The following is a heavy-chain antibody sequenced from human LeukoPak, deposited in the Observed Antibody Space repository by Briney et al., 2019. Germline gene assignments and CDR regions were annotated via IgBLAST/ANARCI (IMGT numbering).Heavy chain of an antibody. J-gene: IGHJ3*02. Sequence: SETLSLTCAVYGGSFSGYYWSWIRQPPGKGLEWIGEINHSGSTNYNPSLKSRVTMSVDKSKNQFSLNLTSVTAADRAVYFCARAGRRTFAFDIWGPGTLVTVSS. D-gene: IGHD1-26*01. CDR1: GGSFSGYY. CDR3: ARAGRRTFAFDI. V-gene: IGHV4-34*01. CDR2: INHSGST.